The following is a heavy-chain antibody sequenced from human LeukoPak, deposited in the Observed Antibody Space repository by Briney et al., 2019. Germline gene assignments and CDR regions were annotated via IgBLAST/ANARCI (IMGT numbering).Heavy chain of an antibody. D-gene: IGHD4-17*01. CDR1: GFTFSSYS. CDR2: ISDSSSYI. J-gene: IGHJ4*01. CDR3: ARERKSMTTVTTGFDY. Sequence: PGGSLRLSCAASGFTFSSYSMNWVRQAPGKGLEWVSSISDSSSYIYCADSVKGRFIISRDNAKSSLYLQMNSLRAEDSAVYYCARERKSMTTVTTGFDYWGQGTLVTVSS. V-gene: IGHV3-21*01.